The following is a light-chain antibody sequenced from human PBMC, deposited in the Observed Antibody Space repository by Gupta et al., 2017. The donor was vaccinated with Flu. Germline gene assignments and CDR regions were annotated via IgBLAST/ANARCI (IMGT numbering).Light chain of an antibody. J-gene: IGLJ1*01. Sequence: SSELTQPPLVSVSPGQPATITCSGDKFGDIYVSWFQRRPAKSPVGVIFQNNKRPAGNPERFYAANSATKTIINISGAEAMEDYYEYCQEWVTNTEVFGTGTKLTVL. CDR2: QNN. V-gene: IGLV3-1*01. CDR1: KFGDIY. CDR3: QEWVTNTEV.